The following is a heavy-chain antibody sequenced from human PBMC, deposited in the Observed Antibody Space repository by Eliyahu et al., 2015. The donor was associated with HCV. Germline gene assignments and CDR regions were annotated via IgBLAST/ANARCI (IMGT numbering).Heavy chain of an antibody. CDR3: AKRWAEGGHFDC. CDR2: VSRSGYST. V-gene: IGHV3-23*01. CDR1: GFTFSNYG. Sequence: EVQVLESGGGLVQPGGSLRLSCAASGFTFSNYGMSWVRQAPGKGLEWVSAVSRSGYSTFYADSVKGRFTISRDNSKNTLWLQMNNLGVEDTAVYYCAKRWAEGGHFDCWGQGTLVTVSS. D-gene: IGHD1-14*01. J-gene: IGHJ4*02.